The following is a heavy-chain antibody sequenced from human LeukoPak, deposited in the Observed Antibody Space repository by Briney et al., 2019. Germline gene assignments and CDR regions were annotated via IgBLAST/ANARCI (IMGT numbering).Heavy chain of an antibody. CDR2: ISYDGSNK. V-gene: IGHV3-30*03. Sequence: GRSLRLSCAASGFTFNTYGMHWVRQAPGKGLEWLAVISYDGSNKYFADSVEGRLVVSRDNSNNTLYLHMNTLRPDDTAIYYCAAYHASGTFGYFQHWGQGTLVTVSS. CDR1: GFTFNTYG. CDR3: AAYHASGTFGYFQH. J-gene: IGHJ1*01. D-gene: IGHD1-7*01.